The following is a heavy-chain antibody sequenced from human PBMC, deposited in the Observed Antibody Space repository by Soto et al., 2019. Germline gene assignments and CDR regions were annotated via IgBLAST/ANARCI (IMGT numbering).Heavy chain of an antibody. CDR3: AREVVIAAARGHGWFDP. Sequence: QVQLQESGPGLVKPSETLSLTCTVSGGSVSSGSYYWSWIRQPPGKGLEWIGYIYYSGSTNYNPSLKSRVTISVDTSKNRFSLKLSSVTAADTAVYYCAREVVIAAARGHGWFDPWGQGTLVTVSS. CDR1: GGSVSSGSYY. V-gene: IGHV4-61*01. J-gene: IGHJ5*02. D-gene: IGHD6-13*01. CDR2: IYYSGST.